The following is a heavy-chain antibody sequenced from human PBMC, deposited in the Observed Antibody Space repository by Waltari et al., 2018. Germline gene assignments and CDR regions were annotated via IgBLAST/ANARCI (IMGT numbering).Heavy chain of an antibody. V-gene: IGHV3-21*01. CDR1: GFTFSGYS. J-gene: IGHJ4*02. CDR2: ISGDSRFI. D-gene: IGHD3-16*01. Sequence: EVQLVESGGGLVKPGGSLSLSCEAPGFTFSGYSMNWVRQAPGKGLEWVSSISGDSRFIYYADSVNGRFTISSDDAKNSLYLQMNSLRVEDTAVYYCARDRRGYFDYWGPGTLVSVSS. CDR3: ARDRRGYFDY.